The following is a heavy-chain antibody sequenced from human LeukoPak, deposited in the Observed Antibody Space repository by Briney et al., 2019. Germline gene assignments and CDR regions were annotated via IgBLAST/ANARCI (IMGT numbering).Heavy chain of an antibody. Sequence: GGSLRLSCAASGFTFSSYWMHWVRQAPGKGLVWVSRINSDGSSTSYADSVKGQFTISRDNAKNTLYLQMNSLRAEDTAVYYCASQSLYWDFDYWGQGTLVTVSS. CDR3: ASQSLYWDFDY. V-gene: IGHV3-74*01. J-gene: IGHJ4*02. CDR1: GFTFSSYW. CDR2: INSDGSST. D-gene: IGHD2-8*02.